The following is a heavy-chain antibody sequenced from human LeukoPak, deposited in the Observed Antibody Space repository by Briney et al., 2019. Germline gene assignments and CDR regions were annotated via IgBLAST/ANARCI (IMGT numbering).Heavy chain of an antibody. J-gene: IGHJ4*02. CDR1: GYTFTSYY. D-gene: IGHD3-9*01. CDR2: INPNSGGT. V-gene: IGHV1-2*06. Sequence: ASVKVSCKASGYTFTSYYMHWVRQAPGQGLEWMGRINPNSGGTNYAQKFQGRVTMTRDTSISTAYMELSRLRSDDTAVYYCARSYDILTGYSGGYWGQGTLVTVSS. CDR3: ARSYDILTGYSGGY.